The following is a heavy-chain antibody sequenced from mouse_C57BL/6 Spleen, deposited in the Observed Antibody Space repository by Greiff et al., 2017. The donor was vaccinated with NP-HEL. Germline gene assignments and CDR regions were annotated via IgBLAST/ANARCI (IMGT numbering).Heavy chain of an antibody. D-gene: IGHD2-1*01. Sequence: EVKLVESVAELVRPGASVKLSCTASGFNIKNTYMHWVKQRPEQGLEWIGRIDPANGNTKYAPKFQGKATITADTSSNTAYLQLSSLTSEDTAIYYCARGDGKVYYYAMDYWGQGTSVTVSS. CDR3: ARGDGKVYYYAMDY. CDR2: IDPANGNT. J-gene: IGHJ4*01. CDR1: GFNIKNTY. V-gene: IGHV14-3*01.